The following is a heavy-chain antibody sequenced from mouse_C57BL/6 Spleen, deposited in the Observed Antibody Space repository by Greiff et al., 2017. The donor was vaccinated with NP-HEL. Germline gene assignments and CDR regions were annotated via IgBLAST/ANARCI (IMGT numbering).Heavy chain of an antibody. CDR2: IYPGDGDT. V-gene: IGHV1-80*01. D-gene: IGHD1-1*01. J-gene: IGHJ4*01. Sequence: QVQLKESGAELVKPGASVKISCKASGYAFSSYWMNWVKQRPGKGLEWIGQIYPGDGDTNYNGKFKGKATLTADKSSSTAYMQLSSLTSEDSAVYFCARTYGSTHYYAMDYWGQGTSVTVSS. CDR3: ARTYGSTHYYAMDY. CDR1: GYAFSSYW.